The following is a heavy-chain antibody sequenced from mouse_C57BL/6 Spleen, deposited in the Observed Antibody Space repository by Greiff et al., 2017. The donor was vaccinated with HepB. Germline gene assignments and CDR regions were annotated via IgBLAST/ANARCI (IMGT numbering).Heavy chain of an antibody. Sequence: VQLKQPGAELVKPGASVKLSCKASGYTFTSYWMQWVKQRPGQGLEWIGEIDPSDSYTNYNQKFKGKATLTVDTSSSTAYLQLSSLTSEDSAVYYCARSSGYYPAWFAYWGQGTLVTVSA. CDR3: ARSSGYYPAWFAY. CDR1: GYTFTSYW. D-gene: IGHD2-3*01. V-gene: IGHV1-50*01. CDR2: IDPSDSYT. J-gene: IGHJ3*01.